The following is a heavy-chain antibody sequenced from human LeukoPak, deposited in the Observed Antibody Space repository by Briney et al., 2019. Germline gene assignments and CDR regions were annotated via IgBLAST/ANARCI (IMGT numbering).Heavy chain of an antibody. J-gene: IGHJ4*02. Sequence: GGSLRLSCAASGFTFSSYAMSWVRQAPRKGLEWVSAISGSGGSTYYADSVKGRFTISRDNSKNTLYLQMNSLRAEDTAVYYCAKDTGILEWFGELSNFDYWGQGTLVTVSS. CDR3: AKDTGILEWFGELSNFDY. D-gene: IGHD3-10*01. CDR2: ISGSGGST. V-gene: IGHV3-23*01. CDR1: GFTFSSYA.